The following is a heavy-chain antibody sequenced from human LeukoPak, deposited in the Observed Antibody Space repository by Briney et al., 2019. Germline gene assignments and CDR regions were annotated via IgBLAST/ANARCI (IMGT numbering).Heavy chain of an antibody. D-gene: IGHD3-10*01. CDR1: GFNFRDYW. J-gene: IGHJ4*02. CDR3: AKSRSGSANWALRIFDN. Sequence: GGSLRLSCAVSGFNFRDYWMSWVRQAPGRGLEWVSSISPGGGTTYYADSVKGRFTISRDNSENTLYVEMNSLRAEDTAIYYCAKSRSGSANWALRIFDNWGQGTLVSVSS. V-gene: IGHV3-23*01. CDR2: ISPGGGTT.